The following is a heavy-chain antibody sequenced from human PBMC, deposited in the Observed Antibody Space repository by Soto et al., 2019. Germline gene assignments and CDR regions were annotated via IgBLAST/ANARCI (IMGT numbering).Heavy chain of an antibody. V-gene: IGHV1-58*01. CDR1: GFTFTSSA. Sequence: ASVKVSCKASGFTFTSSAVQWVRQARGQRLEWIGWIVVGSGNTNYAQKFQERVTITRDMSTSTAYMELSSLRSEDTAVYYCAAFSLEWNEVLDWGQGTLVTVSS. CDR3: AAFSLEWNEVLD. D-gene: IGHD1-1*01. J-gene: IGHJ4*02. CDR2: IVVGSGNT.